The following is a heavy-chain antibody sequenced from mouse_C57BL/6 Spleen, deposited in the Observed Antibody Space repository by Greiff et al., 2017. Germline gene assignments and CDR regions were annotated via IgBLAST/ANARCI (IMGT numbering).Heavy chain of an antibody. CDR1: GFNIKDYY. Sequence: EVKLQVSGAELVRPGASVKLSCTASGFNIKDYYMHWVKQRPEQGLEWIGRIDPEDGDTEYALKFQGKATMTADTSSNTAYLQLSSLTSEDTAVYCCTTRGGTTVVDRYFDVWGTGTTVTVSS. V-gene: IGHV14-1*01. CDR2: IDPEDGDT. D-gene: IGHD1-1*01. CDR3: TTRGGTTVVDRYFDV. J-gene: IGHJ1*03.